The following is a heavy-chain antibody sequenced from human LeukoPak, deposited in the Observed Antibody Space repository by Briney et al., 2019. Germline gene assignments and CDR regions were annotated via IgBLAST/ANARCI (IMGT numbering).Heavy chain of an antibody. CDR3: ARHVDTAMDYYFDY. CDR1: GGSFSGYY. J-gene: IGHJ4*02. D-gene: IGHD5-18*01. Sequence: SETLSLTCAVYGGSFSGYYWSWIRQPPGKGLEWIGEINHSGSTNYNPSLKSRVTISVHTSKNQFSLKLSSVTAADTAVYYCARHVDTAMDYYFDYWGQGTLVTVSS. CDR2: INHSGST. V-gene: IGHV4-34*01.